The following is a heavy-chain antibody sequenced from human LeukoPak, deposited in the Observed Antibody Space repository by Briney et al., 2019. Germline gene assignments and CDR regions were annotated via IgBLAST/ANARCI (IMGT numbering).Heavy chain of an antibody. V-gene: IGHV1-18*01. CDR2: ISAYNGNT. J-gene: IGHJ4*02. D-gene: IGHD3-3*01. Sequence: ASVKVSCKASGYTFTSYGISWVRQAPGQGLEWMGWISAYNGNTNYAQKLQGRVTMTRDTSISTAYMELSRLRSDDTAVYYCARGQDDSWSGYCFDYWGQGTLVTVSS. CDR3: ARGQDDSWSGYCFDY. CDR1: GYTFTSYG.